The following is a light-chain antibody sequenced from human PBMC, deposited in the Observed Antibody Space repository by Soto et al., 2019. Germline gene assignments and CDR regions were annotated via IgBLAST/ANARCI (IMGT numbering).Light chain of an antibody. V-gene: IGLV1-44*01. CDR3: AAWDDSLNGWV. Sequence: QSVLTQPPSASGTPGQRVTISCSGSSSNIGSNTVNWYQQRPGTAPKLLIYSDNQRPSGVPDRFSGPKSGTSASLAISGLPSEDEADYYCAAWDDSLNGWVFGGGTKLTVL. CDR1: SSNIGSNT. J-gene: IGLJ3*02. CDR2: SDN.